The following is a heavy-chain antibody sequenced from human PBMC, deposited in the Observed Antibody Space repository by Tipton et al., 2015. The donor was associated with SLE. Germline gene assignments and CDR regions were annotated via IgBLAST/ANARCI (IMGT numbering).Heavy chain of an antibody. CDR2: IYYSGST. J-gene: IGHJ6*03. Sequence: TLSLTCTVSGGSISSYYWSWIRQPPGKGLEWIGYIYYSGSTNYNPSLKSRVTISVDTSKNQFPLKLSSVTAADTAVYYCARGGLKQQLDYYYYMDVWGKGTTVTVSS. CDR1: GGSISSYY. V-gene: IGHV4-59*01. D-gene: IGHD6-13*01. CDR3: ARGGLKQQLDYYYYMDV.